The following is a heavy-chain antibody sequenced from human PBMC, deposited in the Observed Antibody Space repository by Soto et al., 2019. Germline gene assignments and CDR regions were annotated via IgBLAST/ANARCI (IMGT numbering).Heavy chain of an antibody. Sequence: QVQLVQSGAEVKKPGSSVKVSCKASGGTFSSYAISWVRQAPGQGLEWMGGIIPIFGTANYAQKFQGRVTFPADESTSTPKRELSSRRSGDTAVYYFASTIYDDSSGYYTRRKIYYYYGRDVGGQGTTAPVPS. CDR2: IIPIFGTA. CDR3: ASTIYDDSSGYYTRRKIYYYYGRDV. D-gene: IGHD3-22*01. V-gene: IGHV1-69*12. CDR1: GGTFSSYA. J-gene: IGHJ6*02.